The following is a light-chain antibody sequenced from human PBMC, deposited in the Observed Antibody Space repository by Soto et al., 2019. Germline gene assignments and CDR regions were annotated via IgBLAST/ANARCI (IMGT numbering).Light chain of an antibody. Sequence: EIVLTQSPATLSLSPGERATLSCRASQSVSSYLAWYQQKPGQAPRLLIYDASNRATGIPARFSGSGSGTDFTLTISSLEPKDFAVYYCQQRSSNWPPVTFGQGTRLEIK. CDR3: QQRSSNWPPVT. V-gene: IGKV3-11*01. CDR2: DAS. CDR1: QSVSSY. J-gene: IGKJ5*01.